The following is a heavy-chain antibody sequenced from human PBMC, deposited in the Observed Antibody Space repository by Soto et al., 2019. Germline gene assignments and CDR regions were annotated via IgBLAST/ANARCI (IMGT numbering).Heavy chain of an antibody. CDR3: ARDLSYDYGDYNWFDP. CDR2: IYTSGST. J-gene: IGHJ5*02. Sequence: TSETLSLTCTVSGGSISSYYWSWIRQPAGKGLEWIGRIYTSGSTNYNPSLKSRVTMSVDTSKNQFSLKLSSVTAADTAVYYCARDLSYDYGDYNWFDPWGQGTLVTVSS. D-gene: IGHD4-17*01. CDR1: GGSISSYY. V-gene: IGHV4-4*07.